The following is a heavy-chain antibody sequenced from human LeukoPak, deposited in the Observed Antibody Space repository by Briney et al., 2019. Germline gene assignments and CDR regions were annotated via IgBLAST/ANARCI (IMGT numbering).Heavy chain of an antibody. CDR3: ARDSSYYDGTDYCSWFDP. J-gene: IGHJ5*02. CDR1: GFPLRTYA. V-gene: IGHV3-23*01. Sequence: GGSLRLSCAASGFPLRTYAMSWVRQAPGEGLEWISSISDGGGSASYADSVKGRFTISRDNSNNTLYLQMSSLRAEDTAIYHCARDSSYYDGTDYCSWFDPWGQGTLVTVSS. CDR2: ISDGGGSA. D-gene: IGHD3-16*01.